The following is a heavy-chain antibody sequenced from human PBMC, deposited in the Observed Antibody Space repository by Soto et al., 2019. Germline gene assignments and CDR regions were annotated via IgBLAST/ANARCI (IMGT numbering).Heavy chain of an antibody. D-gene: IGHD3-9*01. Sequence: PSETLSLTCAVSGGSISSGGYYWSWIRQHPGKGLEWIGYIYYSGSTYYNPSLKSRVTISVDASKNQFSLKLSSVTAADTAVYYCARERSYYDIPDSPGAWFDPWGQGTLVTVSS. CDR3: ARERSYYDIPDSPGAWFDP. CDR2: IYYSGST. V-gene: IGHV4-31*11. J-gene: IGHJ5*02. CDR1: GGSISSGGYY.